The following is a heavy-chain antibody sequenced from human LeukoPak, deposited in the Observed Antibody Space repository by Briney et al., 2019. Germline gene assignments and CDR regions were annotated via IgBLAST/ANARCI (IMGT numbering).Heavy chain of an antibody. D-gene: IGHD5-12*01. CDR3: AKDKAPLYSGYDWDLDF. J-gene: IGHJ4*02. CDR1: GFTFHHYA. Sequence: GGSLRLSCAASGFTFHHYAIHWVRQVPGKGLEWVSDISWNSASIGYADSVKGRFTISRDNAKNSVYLQMNSLRAEDTALYYCAKDKAPLYSGYDWDLDFWGQGTLVTVSS. CDR2: ISWNSASI. V-gene: IGHV3-9*01.